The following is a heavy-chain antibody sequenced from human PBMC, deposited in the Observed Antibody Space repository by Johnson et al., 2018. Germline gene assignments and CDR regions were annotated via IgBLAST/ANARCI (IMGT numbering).Heavy chain of an antibody. V-gene: IGHV3-30-3*01. J-gene: IGHJ3*02. CDR1: GFPFSSYA. Sequence: QVQLVQSGGGVVQPGRSLRLSCAASGFPFSSYAMHWVRQAPGKGLEWVAVISFDGSNKYYADSVKGRFTTSRDNSKNTLYLQMNSLRAEDTAVYYCARGSRDYPKIGYDAFDIWGQGTMVTVSS. D-gene: IGHD4-11*01. CDR3: ARGSRDYPKIGYDAFDI. CDR2: ISFDGSNK.